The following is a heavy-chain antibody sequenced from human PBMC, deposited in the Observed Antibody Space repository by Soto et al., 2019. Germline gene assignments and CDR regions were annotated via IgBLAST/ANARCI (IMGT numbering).Heavy chain of an antibody. Sequence: EEQLLESGGDLVQPGGSLKLSCAASGFTFSSYAMNWVRQAPGKGLEWVSSINGNGRKTSYADSVRGRFTICRDNSKKTLFLHVNSLRDEDTAVYYCVKDLNFDFWTGYRYYAMEIWGQGTTVTVS. D-gene: IGHD3-3*01. CDR2: INGNGRKT. CDR1: GFTFSSYA. V-gene: IGHV3-23*01. CDR3: VKDLNFDFWTGYRYYAMEI. J-gene: IGHJ6*02.